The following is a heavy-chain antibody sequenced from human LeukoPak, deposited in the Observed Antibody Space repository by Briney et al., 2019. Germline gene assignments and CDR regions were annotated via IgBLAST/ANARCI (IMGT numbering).Heavy chain of an antibody. V-gene: IGHV3-23*01. J-gene: IGHJ4*02. CDR2: ISGSGDST. D-gene: IGHD2-8*01. Sequence: PGGTLRLSCAASGFTFSGYAMSWIRQAPGKGLEWISAISGSGDSTYYADSVRGRFTISRGNSKNTLYLQMNSLRAEDTAVYYCAKFRDEAGTKNFDYWGQGTLVTVSP. CDR3: AKFRDEAGTKNFDY. CDR1: GFTFSGYA.